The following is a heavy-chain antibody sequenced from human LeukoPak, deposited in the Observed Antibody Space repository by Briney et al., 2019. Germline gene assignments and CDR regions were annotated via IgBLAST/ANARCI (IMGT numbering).Heavy chain of an antibody. J-gene: IGHJ4*02. D-gene: IGHD3-10*01. CDR2: VSGSGGGT. V-gene: IGHV3-23*01. CDR3: AKRGVVIRVVLVGFHKEAYYFDS. Sequence: GGSLRLSCAVSGITLTNYGMSWVRQAPGKGLEWVAGVSGSGGGTVYADSVKGRFTISRDNPKNTLYLQMNSLRAEDTAVYFCAKRGVVIRVVLVGFHKEAYYFDSWGQGALVTVSS. CDR1: GITLTNYG.